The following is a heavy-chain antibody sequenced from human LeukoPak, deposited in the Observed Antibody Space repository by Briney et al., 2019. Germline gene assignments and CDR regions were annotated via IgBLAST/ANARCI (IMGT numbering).Heavy chain of an antibody. J-gene: IGHJ5*02. Sequence: PGGSLRLSCAASGFTFSSYAMHWVRQAPGKGLEWVAVISYDGSNKYYADSVKGRFTISRDNAKNSLYLQMNSLRAEDTAVYYCASLGAVAGTSGWFDPWGQGTLVTVSS. CDR2: ISYDGSNK. D-gene: IGHD6-19*01. CDR1: GFTFSSYA. CDR3: ASLGAVAGTSGWFDP. V-gene: IGHV3-30*04.